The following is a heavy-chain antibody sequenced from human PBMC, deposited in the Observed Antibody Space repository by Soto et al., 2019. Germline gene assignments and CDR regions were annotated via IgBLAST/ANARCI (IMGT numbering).Heavy chain of an antibody. CDR1: GYTFTGYY. D-gene: IGHD2-21*01. V-gene: IGHV1-2*04. J-gene: IGHJ6*02. Sequence: ASVKVSCKASGYTFTGYYMHWVRQAPGQGLEWMGWINPNSGGTNYAQKFQGWVTMTRDTSISTAYMELSRLRSDDTAVYYCAREFPGYYYGMDVWGQGTTVTV. CDR3: AREFPGYYYGMDV. CDR2: INPNSGGT.